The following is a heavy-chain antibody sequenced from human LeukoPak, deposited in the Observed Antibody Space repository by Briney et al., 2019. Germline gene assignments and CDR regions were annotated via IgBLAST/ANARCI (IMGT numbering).Heavy chain of an antibody. CDR2: INHSGST. V-gene: IGHV4-34*01. Sequence: SETLSLTCAVYGGSFSGYYWSWIRQPPGKGLEWIGEINHSGSTNYNPSLKSRVTISVDTSKNQFSLKLSSVTAADTAVYYCARGCYLSTSCQGPWFDPWGQGTLVTASS. CDR3: ARGCYLSTSCQGPWFDP. J-gene: IGHJ5*02. CDR1: GGSFSGYY. D-gene: IGHD2-2*01.